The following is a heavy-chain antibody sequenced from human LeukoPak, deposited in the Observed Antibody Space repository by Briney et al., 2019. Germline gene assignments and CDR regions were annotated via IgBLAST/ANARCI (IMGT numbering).Heavy chain of an antibody. J-gene: IGHJ5*02. V-gene: IGHV3-7*01. CDR3: AQLNTNWFDP. D-gene: IGHD5-24*01. Sequence: PGGSLRLSCAASGFTFSSYWMSWVRQAPGKGLEWVANIKQDGSEKNYVDSMKGRFTISRDNAKNSLYLQMNSLRAEDTAVYYCAQLNTNWFDPWGQGTLVTASS. CDR1: GFTFSSYW. CDR2: IKQDGSEK.